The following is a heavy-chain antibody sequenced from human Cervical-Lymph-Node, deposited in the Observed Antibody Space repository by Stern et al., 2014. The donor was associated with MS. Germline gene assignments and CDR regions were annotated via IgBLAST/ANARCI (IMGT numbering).Heavy chain of an antibody. CDR1: GGSISSGGFY. J-gene: IGHJ5*02. V-gene: IGHV4-31*03. Sequence: QVQLQESGPGLVKPSQTLSLTCTVSGGSISSGGFYWSWIRQHPGKGLEWIGYNYYSGSTYYHPSLKSRVTISVDTSKNQFYLKLSCVTAADTAVYYCAREAVVRTFNWFDPWGQGTLVTVSS. CDR3: AREAVVRTFNWFDP. D-gene: IGHD3-22*01. CDR2: NYYSGST.